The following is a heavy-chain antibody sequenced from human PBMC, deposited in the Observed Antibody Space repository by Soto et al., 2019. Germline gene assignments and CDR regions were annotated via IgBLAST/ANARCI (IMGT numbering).Heavy chain of an antibody. CDR3: ARDLDGLHDDNSGPYPRPG. J-gene: IGHJ1*01. CDR1: GGSISSDDYY. V-gene: IGHV4-30-4*01. D-gene: IGHD3-22*01. CDR2: IHSSGSI. Sequence: PSETLSLTCTVSGGSISSDDYYWSWIRQAPGRGLEWIGCIHSSGSIYYNPSLKSRATMSIDTARNQFSLKVSSVTVADTAVYYCARDLDGLHDDNSGPYPRPGWGQGTLVTVSS.